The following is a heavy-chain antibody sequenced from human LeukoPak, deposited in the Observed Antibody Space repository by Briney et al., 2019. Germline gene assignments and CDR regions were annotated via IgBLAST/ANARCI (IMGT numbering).Heavy chain of an antibody. V-gene: IGHV4-31*11. CDR1: GDSISSSNYY. CDR3: ARDRDGSGGGFDI. CDR2: IYDSGST. D-gene: IGHD3-10*01. Sequence: PSGTLSLTCAVSGDSISSSNYYWSWIRQHPGKGLEWIGYIYDSGSTYYNPSLKSRVTISVDTSENQFSLKLSSVTAADTAVYYCARDRDGSGGGFDIWGQGTMVTVSS. J-gene: IGHJ3*02.